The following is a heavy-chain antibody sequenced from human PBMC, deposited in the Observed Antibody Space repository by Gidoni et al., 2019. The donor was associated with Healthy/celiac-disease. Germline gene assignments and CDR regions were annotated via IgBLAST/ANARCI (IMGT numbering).Heavy chain of an antibody. D-gene: IGHD3-10*01. J-gene: IGHJ4*02. Sequence: QVQLVQSGAEVTKPGASVKVSCKASGYTFTSYDINWVRQATGQGLEWMGWMNPNSGNTGYAQKFQCRGTMTRNTSISTAYMELSSLRSEDTAVYYCARGRLWFGEHYDYWGQGTLVTVSS. V-gene: IGHV1-8*01. CDR3: ARGRLWFGEHYDY. CDR2: MNPNSGNT. CDR1: GYTFTSYD.